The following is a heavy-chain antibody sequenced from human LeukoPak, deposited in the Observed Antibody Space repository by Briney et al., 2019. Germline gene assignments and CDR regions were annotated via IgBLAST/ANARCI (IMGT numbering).Heavy chain of an antibody. V-gene: IGHV4-59*08. CDR1: GGSISSYY. J-gene: IGHJ4*02. CDR2: IYYSGST. CDR3: AGSTEYSSSFYVI. D-gene: IGHD6-13*01. Sequence: KSSETLSLTCTVSGGSISSYYWSWIRQPPGKGLEWIGYIYYSGSTNYNPSLKSRVTISVDTSKNQFSLKLSSVTAADTAVYYCAGSTEYSSSFYVIWGQGTLVTVSS.